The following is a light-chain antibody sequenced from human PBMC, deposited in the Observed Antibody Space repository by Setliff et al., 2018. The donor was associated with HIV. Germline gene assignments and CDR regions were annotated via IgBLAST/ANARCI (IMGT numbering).Light chain of an antibody. V-gene: IGLV1-40*01. J-gene: IGLJ1*01. CDR2: GSF. CDR1: SSNIGAGYD. Sequence: QSVLTQPPSVSGAPGQRVTISCTGSSSNIGAGYDVHWYQQLPGTAPKLLIYGSFNRPSGVPDRFSGSKSGTSASLAITGLQAEDEADYYCCSYAGNYIYVFGTGTKVTVL. CDR3: CSYAGNYIYV.